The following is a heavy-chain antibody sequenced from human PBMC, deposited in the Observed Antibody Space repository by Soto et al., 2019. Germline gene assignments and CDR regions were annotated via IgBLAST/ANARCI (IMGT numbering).Heavy chain of an antibody. CDR1: GLTFSTYW. CDR3: ARSGFPCYFDY. J-gene: IGHJ4*02. V-gene: IGHV3-74*03. D-gene: IGHD3-10*01. Sequence: EVQLVESGGGLVQPGGSLRLSCVASGLTFSTYWMHWVRQAPGKGLVWVSPIYGDGSDTKYAGSVKGRFTISRDNAKNSLYLQMDSLRAEDTAVYDCARSGFPCYFDYWGQGTLVTVSS. CDR2: IYGDGSDT.